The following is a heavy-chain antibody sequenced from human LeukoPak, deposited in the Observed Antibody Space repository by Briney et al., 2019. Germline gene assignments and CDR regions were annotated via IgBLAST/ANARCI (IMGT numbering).Heavy chain of an antibody. CDR1: GFTFSSYW. Sequence: GGSLRLSCAASGFTFSSYWMHWVRQAPGKGLVWVSRINSDGSSTSYADSVKGRFTISRDNAKNTLYLQMNSLRAEDTAVYYCARDRVSSDYGGNSGIGYWDQGTLVTVSS. CDR2: INSDGSST. V-gene: IGHV3-74*01. D-gene: IGHD4-23*01. J-gene: IGHJ4*02. CDR3: ARDRVSSDYGGNSGIGY.